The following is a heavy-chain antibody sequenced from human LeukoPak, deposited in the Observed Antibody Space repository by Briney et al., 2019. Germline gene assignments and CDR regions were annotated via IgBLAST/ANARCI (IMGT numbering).Heavy chain of an antibody. D-gene: IGHD3-3*01. CDR3: ARGPEYYDFWSGPNYYYYYMDV. CDR1: RYTFTSNY. Sequence: SVKVSCKAFRYTFTSNYMHWVRQAPGQGLEWMGGIIPIFGTANYAQKFQGRVTITADKSTSTAYMELSSLRSEDTAVYYCARGPEYYDFWSGPNYYYYYMDVWGKGTTVTVSS. CDR2: IIPIFGTA. J-gene: IGHJ6*03. V-gene: IGHV1-69*06.